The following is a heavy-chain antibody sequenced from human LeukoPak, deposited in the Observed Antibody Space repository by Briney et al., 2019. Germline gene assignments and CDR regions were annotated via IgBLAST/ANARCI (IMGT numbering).Heavy chain of an antibody. D-gene: IGHD2/OR15-2a*01. Sequence: SQTLSLTCTVSGGSISSGDYYWSWIRQPPGKGLEWIGYIYYSGSTYYNPSLKSRVTISVDTSKNQFSLKLSSVAAADTAVYYCASSNSVVGYFQHWGQGTLVTVSS. CDR2: IYYSGST. CDR1: GGSISSGDYY. J-gene: IGHJ1*01. V-gene: IGHV4-30-4*08. CDR3: ASSNSVVGYFQH.